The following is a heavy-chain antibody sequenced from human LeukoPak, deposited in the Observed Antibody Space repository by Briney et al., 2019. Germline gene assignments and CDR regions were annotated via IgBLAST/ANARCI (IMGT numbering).Heavy chain of an antibody. V-gene: IGHV4-4*02. CDR2: IYHSGST. J-gene: IGHJ4*02. CDR3: ARVPGGTYYDILTGYYLDY. Sequence: PSGTLSLTCAVSGGSISSSNWWSWVRQPPGKGLEWIGEIYHSGSTNYNPSLKSRVTISVDKSKNQFSLKLSSVTAADTAVYYCARVPGGTYYDILTGYYLDYWGQGTLVTVSS. D-gene: IGHD3-9*01. CDR1: GGSISSSNW.